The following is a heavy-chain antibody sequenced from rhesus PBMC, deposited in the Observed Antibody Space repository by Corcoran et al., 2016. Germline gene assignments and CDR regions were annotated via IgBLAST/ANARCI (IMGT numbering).Heavy chain of an antibody. V-gene: IGHV4-173*01. CDR3: ARDLGSFDY. CDR2: ISGSGGST. CDR1: GGPLSSNH. J-gene: IGHJ4*01. D-gene: IGHD6-25*01. Sequence: QLQLQESGPGLVKPSETLSLTCAVSGGPLSSNHWSCIRKPPGKGLRWIGRISGSGGSTDYNPSLKSRVTISTDTTKNQFSLKLSSVTAADTAVYYCARDLGSFDYWGQGVLVTVSS.